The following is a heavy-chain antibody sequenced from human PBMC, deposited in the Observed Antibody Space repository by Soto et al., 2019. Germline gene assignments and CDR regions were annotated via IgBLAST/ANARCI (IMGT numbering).Heavy chain of an antibody. CDR1: RLTFTKYT. J-gene: IGHJ4*02. CDR2: IADDGSDK. CDR3: AAMIRSGYCFDF. D-gene: IGHD3-3*01. V-gene: IGHV3-30*14. Sequence: QVQLVESGGGVVQSGRSLRLSCAASRLTFTKYTLHWVRQSPGKGLEWVALIADDGSDKFYADSVKGRFTISRDNSKTALYLQINDLRPEDTAVYYCAAMIRSGYCFDFWGRGTLVTVSS.